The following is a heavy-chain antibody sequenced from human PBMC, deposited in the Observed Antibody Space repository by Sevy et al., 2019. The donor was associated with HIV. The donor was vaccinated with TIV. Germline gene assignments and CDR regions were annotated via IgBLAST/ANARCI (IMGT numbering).Heavy chain of an antibody. CDR1: GFTFSNVW. V-gene: IGHV3-15*01. J-gene: IGHJ6*03. CDR3: TTAPSNAPYYYYYYMDV. Sequence: GGSLRLSCAASGFTFSNVWMSWVRHAPGKGLEWVGRIKRKTDGGTTDYAAPVKGRFTISRDDSKNTLYLQMNSLKTEDTAVYYCTTAPSNAPYYYYYYMDVWGKGTTVTVSS. CDR2: IKRKTDGGTT.